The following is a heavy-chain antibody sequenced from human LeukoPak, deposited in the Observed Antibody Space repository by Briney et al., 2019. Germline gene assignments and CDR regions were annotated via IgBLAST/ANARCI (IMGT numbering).Heavy chain of an antibody. CDR1: GFAFSSYS. J-gene: IGHJ4*02. V-gene: IGHV3-21*01. CDR2: ISSSSSYI. Sequence: GGSLRLSCAASGFAFSSYSMNWVRQAPGKGLEWVSSISSSSSYIYYADSVKGRFTISRGNAKNSLYLQMNSLRAEDTAVYYCAVLRSYRSFPPADYWGQGTLVTVSS. D-gene: IGHD3-16*02. CDR3: AVLRSYRSFPPADY.